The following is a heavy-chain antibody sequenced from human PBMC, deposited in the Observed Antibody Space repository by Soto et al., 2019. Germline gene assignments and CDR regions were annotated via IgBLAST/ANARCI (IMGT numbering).Heavy chain of an antibody. Sequence: QVQVVESGGGVVQPGTSLRLSCAASGFTFNNYGMHWVRQAPGKGLEWVAVIWYDASHKYYADSVKGRFTISRDNSKNTLYLQMSSLRGEDTAVYYCARDKTFAGTIGSAFDSWGQGTLVTVSS. V-gene: IGHV3-33*01. CDR3: ARDKTFAGTIGSAFDS. J-gene: IGHJ4*02. CDR2: IWYDASHK. CDR1: GFTFNNYG. D-gene: IGHD3-16*01.